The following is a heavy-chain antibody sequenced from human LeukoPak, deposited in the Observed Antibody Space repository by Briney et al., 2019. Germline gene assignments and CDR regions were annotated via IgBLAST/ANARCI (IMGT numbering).Heavy chain of an antibody. V-gene: IGHV4-4*09. D-gene: IGHD1-1*01. J-gene: IGHJ6*03. CDR2: IYASGST. CDR1: GGSISSYY. CDR3: ARESSWNRASMDV. Sequence: PSETLSLTCTVSGGSISSYYWSWIRQPPGKGLEWIGYIYASGSTNYNPYLKSRVTISVDTSKNQFSLKLSSVTAADTAVYYCARESSWNRASMDVWGKGTTVTVSS.